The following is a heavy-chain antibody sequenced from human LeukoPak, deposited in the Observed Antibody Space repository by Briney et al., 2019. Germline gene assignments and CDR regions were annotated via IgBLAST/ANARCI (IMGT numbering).Heavy chain of an antibody. CDR1: GGFISSYY. J-gene: IGHJ4*02. CDR3: AGRVRRGSIFGVVLDY. CDR2: IYTSGST. D-gene: IGHD3-3*02. Sequence: SETLSLTCTVSGGFISSYYWSWIRQPAGKGLEWIGRIYTSGSTNYNSSLKSRVTMSVDTSKNQFSLKLSSVTAADTAVYYCAGRVRRGSIFGVVLDYWGQGTLVTVSS. V-gene: IGHV4-4*07.